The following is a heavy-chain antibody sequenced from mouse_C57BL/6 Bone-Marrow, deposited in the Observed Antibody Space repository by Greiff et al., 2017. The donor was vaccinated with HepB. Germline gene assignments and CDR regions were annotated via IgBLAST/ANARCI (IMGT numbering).Heavy chain of an antibody. D-gene: IGHD1-1*01. CDR3: ARRFITTVVAPSYAMDY. CDR2: ISSGSSTI. J-gene: IGHJ4*01. Sequence: EVKLEESGGGLVKPGGSLKLSCAASGFTFSDYGMHWVRQAPEKGLEWVAYISSGSSTIYYADTVKGRFTISRDNAKNTLFLQMTSLRSEDTAMYYCARRFITTVVAPSYAMDYWGQGTSVTVSS. V-gene: IGHV5-17*01. CDR1: GFTFSDYG.